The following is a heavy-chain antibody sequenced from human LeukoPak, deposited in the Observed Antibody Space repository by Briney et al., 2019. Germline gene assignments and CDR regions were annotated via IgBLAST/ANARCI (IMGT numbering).Heavy chain of an antibody. J-gene: IGHJ4*02. V-gene: IGHV3-74*03. D-gene: IGHD3-22*01. CDR1: GFTFSSYW. Sequence: GGPLRLSCAASGFTFSSYWMHWARQAPGKGLAWVSRINSDGSSTTYADSVKGRFTIARDNAKNTLYLQMNSLRPEDTAVYYCARDVDYHVTSECFDYWGQGTLVTVSS. CDR2: INSDGSST. CDR3: ARDVDYHVTSECFDY.